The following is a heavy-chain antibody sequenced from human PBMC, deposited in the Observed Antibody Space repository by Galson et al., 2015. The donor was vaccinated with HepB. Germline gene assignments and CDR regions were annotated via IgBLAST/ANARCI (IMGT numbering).Heavy chain of an antibody. CDR1: GGSISSYY. CDR2: IYYSGST. Sequence: LSLTCTVSGGSISSYYWSWIRQPPGKGLEWIGYIYYSGSTNYNPSLKSRVTISVDTSKNQFSLKLSSVTAADTAVYYCARVWWELQGPYYYYGMDVWGQGTTVTVSS. D-gene: IGHD1-26*01. J-gene: IGHJ6*02. CDR3: ARVWWELQGPYYYYGMDV. V-gene: IGHV4-59*01.